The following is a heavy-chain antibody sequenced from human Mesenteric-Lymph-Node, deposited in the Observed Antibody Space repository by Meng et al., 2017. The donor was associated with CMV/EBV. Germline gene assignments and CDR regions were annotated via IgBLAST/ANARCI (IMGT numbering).Heavy chain of an antibody. J-gene: IGHJ5*02. Sequence: GGSLRLSCAASGFTFSNYGMYWLRHAPGKGLEWVASTYYDRTNKDYADSVKGRFTISGDNSKNILFLQLNSLRPEDTAVYYCSRGYPGEGLDPWGQGTLVTVSS. D-gene: IGHD2-15*01. V-gene: IGHV3-30*19. CDR3: SRGYPGEGLDP. CDR2: TYYDRTNK. CDR1: GFTFSNYG.